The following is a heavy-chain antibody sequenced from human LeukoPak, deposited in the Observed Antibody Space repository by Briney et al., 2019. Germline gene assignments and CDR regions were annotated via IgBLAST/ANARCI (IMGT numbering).Heavy chain of an antibody. Sequence: GESLKISCKGSGYSFTSYWIVWVRQMPGKGLAWMGIIYPGDSDTRYSPSFQGQVTISADKSISTAYLQWSSLKASDTAMYYCARLDSAMTTVPFDYWGQGTLVTVSS. CDR1: GYSFTSYW. J-gene: IGHJ4*02. CDR2: IYPGDSDT. V-gene: IGHV5-51*01. D-gene: IGHD4-17*01. CDR3: ARLDSAMTTVPFDY.